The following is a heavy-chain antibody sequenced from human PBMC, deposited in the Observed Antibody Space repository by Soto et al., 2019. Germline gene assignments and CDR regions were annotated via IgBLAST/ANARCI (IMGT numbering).Heavy chain of an antibody. CDR3: PASIAVPVDFDY. Sequence: PGGALSLSSAGSGVALGLCTVTGGRRAAGKCLEWVSSISATSSSIYYGDSMRGRFTISRDNARNSLSLQMNSLRAEDTALYYCPASIAVPVDFDYCGPGTLVPVSS. CDR1: GVALGLCT. V-gene: IGHV3-21*01. J-gene: IGHJ4*02. D-gene: IGHD6-19*01. CDR2: ISATSSSI.